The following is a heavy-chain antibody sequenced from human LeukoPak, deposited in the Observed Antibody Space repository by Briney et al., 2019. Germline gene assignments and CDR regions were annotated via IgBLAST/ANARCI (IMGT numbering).Heavy chain of an antibody. CDR3: TRELGPP. CDR1: GFTFCTSW. V-gene: IGHV3-7*01. J-gene: IGHJ5*02. Sequence: GGAPRLSRAASGFTFCTSWVGWGPQGPGGGLERVANINQDGSEKYYVDSVKGRFTVSRDNAKKSLYLQMNSLRAEDTAMYYCTRELGPPWGQGTLVTVSS. CDR2: INQDGSEK.